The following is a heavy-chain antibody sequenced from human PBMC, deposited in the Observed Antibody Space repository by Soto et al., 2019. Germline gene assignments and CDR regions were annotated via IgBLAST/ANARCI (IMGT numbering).Heavy chain of an antibody. V-gene: IGHV4-30-2*01. CDR2: IYHSGRT. CDR3: ARDMTIVGVAPGGGMDV. J-gene: IGHJ6*02. D-gene: IGHD3-3*01. CDR1: NGSISTYDYS. Sequence: QLQLQESGSGLVKPSQTLSLTCTVSNGSISTYDYSWTWLRQPPGRGLEWIGSIYHSGRTYYMPSLRSRLTMSRDKAKNPFSLNLSSMTAADTAVYFCARDMTIVGVAPGGGMDVWGQGTTVTVSS.